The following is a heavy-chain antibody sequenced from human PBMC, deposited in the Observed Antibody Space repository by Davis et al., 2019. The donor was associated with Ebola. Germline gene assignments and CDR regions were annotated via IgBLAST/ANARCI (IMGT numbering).Heavy chain of an antibody. CDR2: TSAYNGNT. CDR1: GYTFTSYG. V-gene: IGHV1-18*04. J-gene: IGHJ6*02. D-gene: IGHD3-3*01. Sequence: AASVKVSCKASGYTFTSYGISWVRQAPGQGLEWMGWTSAYNGNTNYAQKLQGRVTMTTDTSTSTAYMELRSLRSDDTAVYYCARDLRFLEWLSSESGMDVWGQGTTVTVSS. CDR3: ARDLRFLEWLSSESGMDV.